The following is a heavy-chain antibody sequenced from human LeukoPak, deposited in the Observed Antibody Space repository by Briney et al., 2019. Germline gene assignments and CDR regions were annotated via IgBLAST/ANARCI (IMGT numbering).Heavy chain of an antibody. CDR1: GYSISSGYY. Sequence: SETLSLTCTVSGYSISSGYYWGWIRQPPGKGLEWIGSISHSGSTFYNPFLKSRVTISADPSKHHFSLKLSSVTAAATAVYYCARVYLVGATCDYWGQGTLVTVSS. V-gene: IGHV4-38-2*02. CDR2: ISHSGST. CDR3: ARVYLVGATCDY. J-gene: IGHJ4*02. D-gene: IGHD1-26*01.